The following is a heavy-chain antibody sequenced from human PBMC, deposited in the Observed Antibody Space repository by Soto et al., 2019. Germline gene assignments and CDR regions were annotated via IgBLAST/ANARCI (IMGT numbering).Heavy chain of an antibody. CDR1: GGSFSGYY. Sequence: PSETLSLTCAVYGGSFSGYYWSWIRQPPGKGLEWIGEINHSGSTNYNPSLKSRVTISVDTSKNQFSLKLSSVTAADTAVYYCARGSGMDSSHFYFDYWGQGTLVTVSS. CDR3: ARGSGMDSSHFYFDY. V-gene: IGHV4-34*01. D-gene: IGHD3-22*01. J-gene: IGHJ4*02. CDR2: INHSGST.